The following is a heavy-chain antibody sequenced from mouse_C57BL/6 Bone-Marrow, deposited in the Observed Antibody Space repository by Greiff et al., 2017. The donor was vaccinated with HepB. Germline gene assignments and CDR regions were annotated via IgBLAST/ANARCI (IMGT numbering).Heavy chain of an antibody. D-gene: IGHD1-1*01. J-gene: IGHJ4*01. CDR3: ARHEDYGSSMDY. CDR2: ISGGGGNT. CDR1: GFTFSSYT. V-gene: IGHV5-9*01. Sequence: EVQLQESGGGLVKPGGSLKLSCAASGFTFSSYTMSWVRQTPEKRLEWVATISGGGGNTYYPDSVKGRFTISRDNAKNTLYLQMSSLRSEDTALYYCARHEDYGSSMDYWGQGTSVTVSS.